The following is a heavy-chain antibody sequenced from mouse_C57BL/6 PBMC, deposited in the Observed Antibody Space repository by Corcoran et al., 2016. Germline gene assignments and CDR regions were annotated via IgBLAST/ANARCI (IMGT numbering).Heavy chain of an antibody. V-gene: IGHV1-26*01. J-gene: IGHJ4*01. CDR1: GYTFTDYY. Sequence: EVQLQQSGPELVKPGASVKISCKASGYTFTDYYMNWVKQSHGKSLEWIGDINPNNGGTSYNQKFKGKATLTVDKSSSTAYMELRRLTSEDSAVYYCARSTTVVAPYYAIDYWGQGTLVTVSS. CDR3: ARSTTVVAPYYAIDY. D-gene: IGHD1-1*01. CDR2: INPNNGGT.